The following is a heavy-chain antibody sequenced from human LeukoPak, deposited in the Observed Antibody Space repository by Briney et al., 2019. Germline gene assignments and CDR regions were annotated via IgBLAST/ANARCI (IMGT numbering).Heavy chain of an antibody. CDR1: GFTVSSNY. CDR3: ARDHGVGYSRGALD. D-gene: IGHD6-13*01. V-gene: IGHV3-66*01. Sequence: GGSLRLSCAASGFTVSSNYMSWVRQAPGKGLEWVSAINSGGSKYYTDFVKGRVTISRDNSKNTLCLQMNSQRAEDTAVYYCARDHGVGYSRGALDWGQGTLVTVSS. J-gene: IGHJ4*02. CDR2: INSGGSK.